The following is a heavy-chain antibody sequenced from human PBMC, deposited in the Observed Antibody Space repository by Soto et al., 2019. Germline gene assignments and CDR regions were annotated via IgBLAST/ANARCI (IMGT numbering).Heavy chain of an antibody. Sequence: GASVKVSCKASGYTFSSYTISWVRQAPGQGLEWMGRIIPILGIANYAQKFQGRVTITADKSTSTAYMELSSLRSEDTAVYYCARDAYSSSWTPAPFDYWGQGTLVTVSS. CDR2: IIPILGIA. CDR3: ARDAYSSSWTPAPFDY. D-gene: IGHD6-13*01. V-gene: IGHV1-69*04. CDR1: GYTFSSYT. J-gene: IGHJ4*02.